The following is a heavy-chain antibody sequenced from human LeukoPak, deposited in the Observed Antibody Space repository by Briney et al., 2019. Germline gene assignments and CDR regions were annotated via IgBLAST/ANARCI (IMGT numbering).Heavy chain of an antibody. CDR2: IHYSGST. CDR1: GGSIGSYY. J-gene: IGHJ4*02. Sequence: SETLSLTCTVSGGSIGSYYWSWVRQPPGKGLEWIGYIHYSGSTNYNPSLKSRVTTSIDTSKNQFSLKLSSVTAADTAVYYCARDSYSSSWYEDYWGQGTLVTVSS. D-gene: IGHD6-13*01. CDR3: ARDSYSSSWYEDY. V-gene: IGHV4-59*12.